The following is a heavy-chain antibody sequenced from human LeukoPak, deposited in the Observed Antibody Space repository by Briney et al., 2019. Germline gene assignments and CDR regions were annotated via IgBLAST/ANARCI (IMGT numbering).Heavy chain of an antibody. CDR1: GFTVSSNY. J-gene: IGHJ3*02. D-gene: IGHD6-13*01. V-gene: IGHV3-53*01. CDR2: IYSGGST. Sequence: PGGSLRLSCAASGFTVSSNYMSWVRQAPGKGLEWVSVIYSGGSTYYADSVKGRLTISRDNSKNTLYLQMNSLRAEDTAVYYCARVGYSSSWYENAFDIWGQGTMVTVSS. CDR3: ARVGYSSSWYENAFDI.